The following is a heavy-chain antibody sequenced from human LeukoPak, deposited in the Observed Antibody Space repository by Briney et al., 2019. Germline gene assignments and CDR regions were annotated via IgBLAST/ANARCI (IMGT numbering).Heavy chain of an antibody. V-gene: IGHV4-59*01. Sequence: SETLSLTCTVSGGSISSYYWSWIRQPPGKGLEWIGYIYYSGSTNYNPSLKSRVIISVDTSKNQFSLKLSSVTAADTAVYYCARPFSSSTAFDIWGQGTMVTVSS. CDR3: ARPFSSSTAFDI. CDR1: GGSISSYY. D-gene: IGHD6-6*01. J-gene: IGHJ3*02. CDR2: IYYSGST.